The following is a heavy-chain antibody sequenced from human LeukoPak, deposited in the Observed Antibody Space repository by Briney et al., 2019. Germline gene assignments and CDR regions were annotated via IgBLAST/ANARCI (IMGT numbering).Heavy chain of an antibody. D-gene: IGHD6-13*01. Sequence: RAAIKVSCKASGYTFSSSYMHWVRQAPGQGLAWMGIINYSGGTTTYAQKLQGRVTMTRDTSTSTLYMELSSLRSEDTAVYYCARAYSSSWYYFDYWGQGTLVTVSS. J-gene: IGHJ4*02. V-gene: IGHV1-46*01. CDR2: INYSGGTT. CDR1: GYTFSSSY. CDR3: ARAYSSSWYYFDY.